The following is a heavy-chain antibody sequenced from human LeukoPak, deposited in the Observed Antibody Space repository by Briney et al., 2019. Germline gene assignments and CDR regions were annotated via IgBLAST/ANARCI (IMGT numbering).Heavy chain of an antibody. CDR1: GGSISSYY. CDR3: ARDYYDSSGYSLHDAFDI. Sequence: PSETLSPTCTVSGGSISSYYWSWIRQPPGKGLEWIGYIYYSGSTNYNPSLKSRVTISVDTSKNQFSLKLSSVTAADTAVYYCARDYYDSSGYSLHDAFDIWGQGTMVTVSS. CDR2: IYYSGST. J-gene: IGHJ3*02. D-gene: IGHD3-22*01. V-gene: IGHV4-59*01.